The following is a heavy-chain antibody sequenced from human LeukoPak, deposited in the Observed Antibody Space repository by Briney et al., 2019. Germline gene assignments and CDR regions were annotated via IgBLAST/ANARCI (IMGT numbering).Heavy chain of an antibody. D-gene: IGHD4-17*01. CDR3: APIFGDYSDFDS. V-gene: IGHV4-34*01. CDR2: ITHHGTT. Sequence: SETLSLTCAVYGGSFSNYYLSGVRQPPGKGLEWIGEITHHGTTNYNPSLKSRVTISVDTSKNQFSLKLYSVAAADTAVYYCAPIFGDYSDFDSWGQGTLVTVSS. J-gene: IGHJ4*02. CDR1: GGSFSNYY.